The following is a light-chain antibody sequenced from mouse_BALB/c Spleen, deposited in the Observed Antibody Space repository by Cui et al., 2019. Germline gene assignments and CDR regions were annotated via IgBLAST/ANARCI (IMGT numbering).Light chain of an antibody. V-gene: IGKV4-68*01. Sequence: QLVRTQSSALMSAYPGKMVTMTCSASSSVSYMYWYQQKPRSSPKPWIYLTSNLASVVPARFSGSGSWTSYSLTISSMEAEDAATYYCQQWSSNPPTFGAGTKLELK. CDR3: QQWSSNPPT. CDR2: LTS. J-gene: IGKJ5*01. CDR1: SSVSY.